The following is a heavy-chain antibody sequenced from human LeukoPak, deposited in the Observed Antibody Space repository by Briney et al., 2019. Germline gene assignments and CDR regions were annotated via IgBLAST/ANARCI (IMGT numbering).Heavy chain of an antibody. CDR1: GYTFTSYG. D-gene: IGHD2-2*01. CDR2: ISAYNGNT. CDR3: ARRLGYCSSTSCLYYYGMDV. Sequence: GASVKVSCKASGYTFTSYGISWVRQAPGQGLEWMGWISAYNGNTNYAQKLQGRATMTTDTSTSTAYMELRSLRSDDTAVYYCARRLGYCSSTSCLYYYGMDVWGQGTTVTVSS. J-gene: IGHJ6*02. V-gene: IGHV1-18*01.